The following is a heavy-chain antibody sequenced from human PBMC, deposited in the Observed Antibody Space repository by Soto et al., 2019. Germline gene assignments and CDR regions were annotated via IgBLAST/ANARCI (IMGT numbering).Heavy chain of an antibody. D-gene: IGHD5-12*01. CDR3: ATLNGYDY. V-gene: IGHV3-74*01. CDR1: GFPFSSHW. J-gene: IGHJ4*02. Sequence: EVRLVESGGGLVQPGGSLRLSCAASGFPFSSHWLQWVRQVPGRGLVWVSRIDNTGSSAIYADSVRGRFTVSRDNAKDTLYIHMNSLRAEDTAVYYCATLNGYDYWGQGTLVPVSS. CDR2: IDNTGSSA.